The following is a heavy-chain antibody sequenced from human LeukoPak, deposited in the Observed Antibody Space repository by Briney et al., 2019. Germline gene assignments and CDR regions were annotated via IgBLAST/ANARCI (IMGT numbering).Heavy chain of an antibody. V-gene: IGHV3-9*01. CDR3: AKGRESSGWYDYFDY. Sequence: PGRSLRLSCAASGFTFSSYAMHWVRQAPGKGLEWVSGISWNSGSIGYADSVKGRFTISRDNAKNSLYLQMNSLRAEDTALYYCAKGRESSGWYDYFDYWGQGTLVTVSS. J-gene: IGHJ4*02. CDR2: ISWNSGSI. CDR1: GFTFSSYA. D-gene: IGHD6-19*01.